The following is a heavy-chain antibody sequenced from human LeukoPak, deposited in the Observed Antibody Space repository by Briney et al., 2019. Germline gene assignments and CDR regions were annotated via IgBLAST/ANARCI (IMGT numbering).Heavy chain of an antibody. CDR3: AKKWSGDYDSSDVNDAFDI. J-gene: IGHJ3*02. Sequence: QAGGSLRLSCAASGFTFSNYGMHWVRQAPGKGLEWVAVMSYDGNYKYYVDSVKGRFTISRDNSKNTLYLQMNSLRPEDTAVYYCAKKWSGDYDSSDVNDAFDIWGQGTMVTVSS. CDR1: GFTFSNYG. V-gene: IGHV3-30*18. CDR2: MSYDGNYK. D-gene: IGHD3-22*01.